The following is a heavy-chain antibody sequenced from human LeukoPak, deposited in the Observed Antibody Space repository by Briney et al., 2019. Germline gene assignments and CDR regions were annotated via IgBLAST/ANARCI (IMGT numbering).Heavy chain of an antibody. CDR1: GYTFTSYG. J-gene: IGHJ6*02. Sequence: VASVKVSFTASGYTFTSYGISWVRQAPGQGLEWMGWISAYNGNTNYAQKLQGRVTMTTDTSTSTAYMELRSLRSDDTAVYYCARDGYDFWSGAPHYGMDVWGQGTTVTVSS. V-gene: IGHV1-18*01. CDR2: ISAYNGNT. D-gene: IGHD3-3*01. CDR3: ARDGYDFWSGAPHYGMDV.